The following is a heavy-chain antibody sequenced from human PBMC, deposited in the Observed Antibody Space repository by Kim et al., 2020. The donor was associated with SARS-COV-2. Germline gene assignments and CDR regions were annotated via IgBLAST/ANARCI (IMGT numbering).Heavy chain of an antibody. CDR3: APAGRGSRYTANSFDY. D-gene: IGHD3-10*01. J-gene: IGHJ4*02. V-gene: IGHV4-39*01. Sequence: SETLSLTCTVSGGSISSSSYYWGWIRQPPGKGLEWIGSIYYSGSTYYNPSLKSRVTISVDTSKNQFSLKLSSVTAADTAVYYCAPAGRGSRYTANSFDYWGQGTLVTVSS. CDR2: IYYSGST. CDR1: GGSISSSSYY.